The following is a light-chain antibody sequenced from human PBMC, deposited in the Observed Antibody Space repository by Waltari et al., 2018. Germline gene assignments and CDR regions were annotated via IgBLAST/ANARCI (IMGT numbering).Light chain of an antibody. Sequence: QSALTQPASVSGSPGQSITISCTGTSSDVGFYDFVSWFQQHPGKAPKVMIYKVNNRPAGVSNRFSGSKAATPASLTISGLQAEDEADYYCSSYTRRSYWVFGGGTQLTVL. CDR2: KVN. CDR1: SSDVGFYDF. J-gene: IGLJ3*02. V-gene: IGLV2-14*01. CDR3: SSYTRRSYWV.